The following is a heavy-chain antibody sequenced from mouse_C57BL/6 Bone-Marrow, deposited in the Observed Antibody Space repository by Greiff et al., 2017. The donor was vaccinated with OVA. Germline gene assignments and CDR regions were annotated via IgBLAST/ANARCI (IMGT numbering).Heavy chain of an antibody. CDR1: GFSFSSYG. J-gene: IGHJ4*01. CDR2: ISSGGSYT. D-gene: IGHD1-1*02. V-gene: IGHV5-6*01. CDR3: ARQGLLYTMDY. Sequence: EVQLVESGGDLVKPGGSLKLPCAVPGFSFSSYGLSWVLQTLDKRLVWVATISSGGSYTYYPDSVNGRFTISRDNAKNTMYLQMSKLKSENTAMNYCARQGLLYTMDYWGQGTSVTVSS.